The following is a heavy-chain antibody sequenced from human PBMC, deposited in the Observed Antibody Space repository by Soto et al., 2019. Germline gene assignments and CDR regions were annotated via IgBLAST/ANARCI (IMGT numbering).Heavy chain of an antibody. CDR1: GGTFSSYA. Sequence: QVQLVQSGAEVKKPGSSVKVSCKASGGTFSSYAISWVRQAPGQGLEWMGGIIPIFGTANYAQKFQGRVTITAVEYTITAYRELSSLRSEDTAVYYCARAEDTICGVVITRYGMDVWGPGTTVTVSS. D-gene: IGHD3-3*01. V-gene: IGHV1-69*12. J-gene: IGHJ6*02. CDR2: IIPIFGTA. CDR3: ARAEDTICGVVITRYGMDV.